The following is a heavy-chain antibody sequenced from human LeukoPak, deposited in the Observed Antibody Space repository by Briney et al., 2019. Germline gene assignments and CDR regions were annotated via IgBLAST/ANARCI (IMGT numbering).Heavy chain of an antibody. CDR3: ASRLRYFDWFHDAFDI. D-gene: IGHD3-9*01. CDR2: IRSSTTYV. CDR1: GFTFSNYN. J-gene: IGHJ3*02. V-gene: IGHV3-21*04. Sequence: PGGSLRLSCAASGFTFSNYNMNWVRQAPGKGLEWVSSIRSSTTYVYYADSVKGRFTISRDNAKSSLYLQMNSLRAEDTAVYYCASRLRYFDWFHDAFDIWGQGTMVTVSS.